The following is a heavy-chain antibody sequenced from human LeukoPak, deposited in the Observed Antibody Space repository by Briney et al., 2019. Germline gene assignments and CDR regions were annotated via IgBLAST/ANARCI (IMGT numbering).Heavy chain of an antibody. D-gene: IGHD3-3*01. V-gene: IGHV3-74*01. CDR2: INSDGSST. Sequence: GGSLRLSCAASGFTFSSYWMHWVRQAPGKGLVWVSRINSDGSSTSYADSVKGRFTIPRDNAKNTLYLQMNSLRAEDTAVYYCARGDFWSGYTRYYYYYMDVWGKGTTVTVSS. CDR1: GFTFSSYW. CDR3: ARGDFWSGYTRYYYYYMDV. J-gene: IGHJ6*03.